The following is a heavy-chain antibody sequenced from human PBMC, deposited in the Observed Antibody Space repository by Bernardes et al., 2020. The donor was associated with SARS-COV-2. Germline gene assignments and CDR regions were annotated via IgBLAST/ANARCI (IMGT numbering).Heavy chain of an antibody. CDR2: ISSSSSYI. V-gene: IGHV3-21*01. CDR3: AREIQEWELPRQYYYYGMDD. J-gene: IGHJ6*02. CDR1: GFTFSSYS. D-gene: IGHD1-26*01. Sequence: GGSLRLSCAASGFTFSSYSMNWVRQAPGKGLEWVSSISSSSSYIYYADSVKGRFTISRDNAKNSLYLQMNSLRAEDTAVYYCAREIQEWELPRQYYYYGMDDWGQGTTVTVSS.